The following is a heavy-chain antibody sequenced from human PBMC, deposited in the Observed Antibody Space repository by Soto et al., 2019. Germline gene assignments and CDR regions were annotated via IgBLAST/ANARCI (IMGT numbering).Heavy chain of an antibody. J-gene: IGHJ5*02. CDR2: ISAYNGNT. Sequence: QVQLVQSGAEVKKPGASVKVSCKASGYTFTSYGISWVRQAPGQGLEWMGWISAYNGNTNYAQKLQGRVTMTTDTSXSXXYMELRSLRSDDTAVYYCARDLGGGYSGYDWGFDPWGQGTLVTVSS. V-gene: IGHV1-18*01. D-gene: IGHD5-12*01. CDR3: ARDLGGGYSGYDWGFDP. CDR1: GYTFTSYG.